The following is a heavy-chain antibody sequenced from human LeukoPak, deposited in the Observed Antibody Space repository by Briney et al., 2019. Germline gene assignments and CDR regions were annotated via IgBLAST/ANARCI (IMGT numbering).Heavy chain of an antibody. D-gene: IGHD3-22*01. J-gene: IGHJ5*02. CDR2: ISGSGGST. CDR3: AKDPPHYYDSSGMSLVLDP. Sequence: GGSLRLSCAASGFTFSSYAMSWVRQAPGNGLEWVSAISGSGGSTYYADSVKGRFTISRDNSKNTLYLQMNSLRAEDTAVYYCAKDPPHYYDSSGMSLVLDPWGQGTLVTVSS. V-gene: IGHV3-23*01. CDR1: GFTFSSYA.